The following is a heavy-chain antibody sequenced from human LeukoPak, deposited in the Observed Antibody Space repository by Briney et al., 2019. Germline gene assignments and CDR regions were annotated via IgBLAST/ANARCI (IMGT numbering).Heavy chain of an antibody. CDR1: GGSFSGYY. CDR2: INHSGST. CDR3: ARGDVAAAPFNY. D-gene: IGHD2-2*01. J-gene: IGHJ4*02. Sequence: SEPLSLTCAVYGGSFSGYYWSWIRQPPGKGLEWIGEINHSGSTNYNPSLKSRVTISVDTSKNQFSLKLSSVTAADTAVYYCARGDVAAAPFNYWGQGTLVTVSS. V-gene: IGHV4-34*01.